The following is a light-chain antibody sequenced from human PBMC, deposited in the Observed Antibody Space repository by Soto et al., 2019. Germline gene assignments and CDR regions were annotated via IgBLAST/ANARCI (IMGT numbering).Light chain of an antibody. Sequence: QSVLAQPASVSGSPGQSITISCSGTSSDVGAYNYVSWYQQHPGKAPKVMIYDVSNRPSGISNRFSGSKSGNTASLTISGLQPEDEADHYCSSYTSRGTDVFGTGTSVTV. CDR2: DVS. J-gene: IGLJ1*01. CDR3: SSYTSRGTDV. V-gene: IGLV2-14*01. CDR1: SSDVGAYNY.